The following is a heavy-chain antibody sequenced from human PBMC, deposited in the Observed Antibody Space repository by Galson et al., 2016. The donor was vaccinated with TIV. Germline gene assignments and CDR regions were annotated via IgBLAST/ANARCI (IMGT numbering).Heavy chain of an antibody. D-gene: IGHD6-19*01. Sequence: ETLSLTCTVSGDSISRTSYFWGWIRQSPGKGLEWIGSDFYSGSTFYSGNIYYTPSLKSRLTISVDTSKNQFSLRLSSVAAADTAVYHCARHSGAVAGYDYGTDVWGQGTTVTVSS. CDR3: ARHSGAVAGYDYGTDV. V-gene: IGHV4-39*01. CDR2: DFYSGST. J-gene: IGHJ6*02. CDR1: GDSISRTSYF.